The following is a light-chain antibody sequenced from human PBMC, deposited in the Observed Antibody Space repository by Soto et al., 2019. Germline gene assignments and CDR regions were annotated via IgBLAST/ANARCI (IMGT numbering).Light chain of an antibody. J-gene: IGKJ1*01. Sequence: EVVMTQSPATLSMSPGERATLSCRASQSVSSSLAWYQQKPGQAPRLLIYGAPTRATGIPDRFSGSGSETAFTLTISSLQAEAFAIYYCHQYNNWCTFGQGTKVQIK. CDR2: GAP. CDR1: QSVSSS. V-gene: IGKV3-15*01. CDR3: HQYNNWCT.